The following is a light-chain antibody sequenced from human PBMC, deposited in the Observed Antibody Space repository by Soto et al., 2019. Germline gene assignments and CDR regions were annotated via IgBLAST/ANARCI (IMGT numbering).Light chain of an antibody. J-gene: IGKJ2*01. CDR1: QSISSY. Sequence: DIQMTQSPSSLSASVGDRVTITCRASQSISSYLNWYQQRPGKAPNLLIYGTSTLQSGVTSRFSGSGSGTDFTLTISTLQPEDFATYFCQQRYTSPFTFGQGTKLEIK. CDR2: GTS. V-gene: IGKV1-39*01. CDR3: QQRYTSPFT.